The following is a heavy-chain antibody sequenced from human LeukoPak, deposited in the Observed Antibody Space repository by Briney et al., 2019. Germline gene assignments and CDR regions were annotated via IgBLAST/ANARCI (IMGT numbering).Heavy chain of an antibody. D-gene: IGHD1-26*01. CDR2: ISGSGGST. V-gene: IGHV3-23*01. J-gene: IGHJ4*02. Sequence: PGGSLRLSRAASGFTVSSNYMSWVRQAPGKGLEWVSAISGSGGSTYYADSVKGRFTISRDNSKNTLYLQMNSLRAEDTAVYYCAKDSQWRSGSYPDTYYFDYWGQGTLVTVSS. CDR1: GFTVSSNY. CDR3: AKDSQWRSGSYPDTYYFDY.